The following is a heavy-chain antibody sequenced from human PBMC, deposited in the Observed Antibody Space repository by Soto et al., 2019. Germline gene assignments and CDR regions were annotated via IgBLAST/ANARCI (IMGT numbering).Heavy chain of an antibody. J-gene: IGHJ4*02. Sequence: TSETLCVTCIFSGGSTSIENYWSWIRQPPVKGLEWIGHIYYSGNTDYNPSLKSRLAISIDTSKNQFSLKLSSVTAADTAVYFCAREGGESSDGLYYFDSWGQGSMVTVSS. CDR1: GGSTSIENY. V-gene: IGHV4-30-4*01. CDR3: AREGGESSDGLYYFDS. D-gene: IGHD3-16*01. CDR2: IYYSGNT.